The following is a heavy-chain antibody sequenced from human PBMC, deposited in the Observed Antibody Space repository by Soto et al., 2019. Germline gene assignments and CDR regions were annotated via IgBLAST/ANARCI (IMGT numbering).Heavy chain of an antibody. CDR3: ARDHGKYSNSGLGWFDP. CDR2: IYYSGST. J-gene: IGHJ5*02. CDR1: VGCISIYY. V-gene: IGHV4-59*01. D-gene: IGHD4-4*01. Sequence: PETLFVTCIVSVGCISIYYWSWIRQPPGKGLEWIGYIYYSGSTNYNPSLKSRVTISVDTSKNQFSLKLSSVTAADTAVYYCARDHGKYSNSGLGWFDPWGQGTLVTVSS.